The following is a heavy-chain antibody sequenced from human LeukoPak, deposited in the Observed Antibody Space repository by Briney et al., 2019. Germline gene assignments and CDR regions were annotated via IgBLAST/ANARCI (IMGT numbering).Heavy chain of an antibody. J-gene: IGHJ4*02. CDR3: AQDKGGGSWYYLDS. Sequence: PGGSLRLSCAASGFSFRTHWMSWVRQAPGKGLEWVSIISGDGGSTYYTDSVKGRFTISRDNSKNSLYLQMNSLRTEDTALYYCAQDKGGGSWYYLDSWGQGTLVTVSS. CDR2: ISGDGGST. D-gene: IGHD6-13*01. CDR1: GFSFRTHW. V-gene: IGHV3-43*02.